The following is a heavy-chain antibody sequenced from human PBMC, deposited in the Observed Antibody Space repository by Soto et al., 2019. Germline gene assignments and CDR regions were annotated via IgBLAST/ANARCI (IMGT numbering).Heavy chain of an antibody. CDR3: AAEGVFYYYGMDV. D-gene: IGHD2-8*01. V-gene: IGHV1-58*01. Sequence: SVKVSCKASGFTFASSAVQWVRQARGQRLEWIGWIVVGSGNTNYAQKFQERVTITRDMSTSTAYMELSSLRSEDTAVYYCAAEGVFYYYGMDVWGQGTTVTVSS. CDR2: IVVGSGNT. J-gene: IGHJ6*02. CDR1: GFTFASSA.